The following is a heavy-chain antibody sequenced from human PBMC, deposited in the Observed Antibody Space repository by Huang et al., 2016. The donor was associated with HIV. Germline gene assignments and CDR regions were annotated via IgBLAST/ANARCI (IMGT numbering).Heavy chain of an antibody. CDR2: IMCYNGNK. J-gene: IGHJ6*03. CDR3: ARGGGIQLWLLGYYYMDV. Sequence: QVQLVQSGAEVKKPGASVKVSCKASGYTFSSFGISWVRQAPGQGLEWVVWIMCYNGNKKFEQKFQGRLTRTTDTSTSTAYMELRSLRSDDTAVYYCARGGGIQLWLLGYYYMDVWGNGTTVTVSS. V-gene: IGHV1-18*01. CDR1: GYTFSSFG. D-gene: IGHD5-18*01.